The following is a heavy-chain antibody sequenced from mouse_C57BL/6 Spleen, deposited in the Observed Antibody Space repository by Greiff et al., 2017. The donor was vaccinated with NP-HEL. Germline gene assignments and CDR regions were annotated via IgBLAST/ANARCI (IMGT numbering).Heavy chain of an antibody. Sequence: EVQLQQSGPELVKPGASVKISCKASGYTFTDYYMNWVKQSHGKSLEWIGDINPNNGGTSYNQKFKGKATLTVDKSSSTAYMELRSLTSEDSAVYYCARFDHWYFDVWGTGTTVTVSS. CDR2: INPNNGGT. CDR3: ARFDHWYFDV. V-gene: IGHV1-26*01. CDR1: GYTFTDYY. J-gene: IGHJ1*03.